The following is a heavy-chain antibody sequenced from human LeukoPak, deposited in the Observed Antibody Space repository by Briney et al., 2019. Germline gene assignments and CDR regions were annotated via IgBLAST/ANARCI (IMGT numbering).Heavy chain of an antibody. CDR3: ASVPHCSGGSCYSLLRYYYYGMDV. Sequence: PGGSLRLSCAASGFTFSTYGMHWVRQAPGKGLEWVAVIWYDGSKKYHADSVKGRFTISRDNSKNTLYLRMNSLRAEDTAVYYCASVPHCSGGSCYSLLRYYYYGMDVWGQGTTVTVSS. V-gene: IGHV3-33*01. CDR2: IWYDGSKK. CDR1: GFTFSTYG. J-gene: IGHJ6*02. D-gene: IGHD2-15*01.